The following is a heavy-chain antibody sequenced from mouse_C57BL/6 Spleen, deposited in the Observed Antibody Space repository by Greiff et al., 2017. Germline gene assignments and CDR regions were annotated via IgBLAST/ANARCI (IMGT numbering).Heavy chain of an antibody. CDR1: GYTFTDYE. Sequence: QVQLQQSGAELVRPGASVTLSCKASGYTFTDYEMHWVKQTPVHGLEWIGAIDPETGGTAYNQKFKGKAILTADKSSSTAYMELRSLTSEDSAVYCCTIQGYVPDYWGQGTTLTVSS. J-gene: IGHJ2*01. CDR3: TIQGYVPDY. V-gene: IGHV1-15*01. D-gene: IGHD3-1*01. CDR2: IDPETGGT.